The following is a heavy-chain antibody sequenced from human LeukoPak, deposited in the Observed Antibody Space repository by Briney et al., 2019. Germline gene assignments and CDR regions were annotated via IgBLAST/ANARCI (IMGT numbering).Heavy chain of an antibody. D-gene: IGHD2-2*02. CDR2: IIPIFGTA. CDR1: GYTFTGYY. Sequence: SVKVSCKASGYTFTGYYMHWVRQAPGQGLEWMGGIIPIFGTANYAQKFQGRVTITADESTSTAYMELSSLRSEDTAVYYCARAGLRYCSSTSCYTDYYYYGMDVWGQGTTVTVSS. CDR3: ARAGLRYCSSTSCYTDYYYYGMDV. V-gene: IGHV1-69*13. J-gene: IGHJ6*02.